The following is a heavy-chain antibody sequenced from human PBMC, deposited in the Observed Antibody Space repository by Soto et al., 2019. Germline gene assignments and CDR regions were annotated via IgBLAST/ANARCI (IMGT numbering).Heavy chain of an antibody. J-gene: IGHJ6*02. V-gene: IGHV1-18*01. CDR1: GYTFTSYG. CDR3: ARDRIVATIRYYYGMDV. Sequence: ASVKVSCKASGYTFTSYGISWVRQAPGQGLEWMGWISAYNGNTNYAQKLQGRVTMTTDTSTSTAYMELRSLRSDDTAVYYCARDRIVATIRYYYGMDVWGQGTTVTVSS. D-gene: IGHD5-12*01. CDR2: ISAYNGNT.